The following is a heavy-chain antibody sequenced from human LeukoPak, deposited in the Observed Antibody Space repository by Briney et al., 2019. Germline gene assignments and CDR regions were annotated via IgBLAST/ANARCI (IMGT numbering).Heavy chain of an antibody. J-gene: IGHJ3*02. D-gene: IGHD6-13*01. V-gene: IGHV4-59*01. Sequence: SETLSLTCTVSGGSISSYYWSWIRQPPGKGLEWIGYIYYSGSTNYNPSLKSRVTISVDTSKNQFSLKLSSVTAADTAVYYCARVNPGYRPDAFDIWGQGTMVTVSS. CDR1: GGSISSYY. CDR2: IYYSGST. CDR3: ARVNPGYRPDAFDI.